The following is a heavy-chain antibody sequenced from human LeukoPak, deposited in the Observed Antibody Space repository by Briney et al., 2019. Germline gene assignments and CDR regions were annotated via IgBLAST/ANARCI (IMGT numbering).Heavy chain of an antibody. Sequence: ASVKVSCKVSGYTLTELSMHWVRQAPGKGLEWMGGFDPEDGETIYARKFQGRVTMTEDTSTDTAYMELSSLRSEDTAVYYCATDYSLYCSSTSCYFSWGQGTLVTVSS. J-gene: IGHJ5*02. CDR3: ATDYSLYCSSTSCYFS. CDR2: FDPEDGET. V-gene: IGHV1-24*01. CDR1: GYTLTELS. D-gene: IGHD2-2*01.